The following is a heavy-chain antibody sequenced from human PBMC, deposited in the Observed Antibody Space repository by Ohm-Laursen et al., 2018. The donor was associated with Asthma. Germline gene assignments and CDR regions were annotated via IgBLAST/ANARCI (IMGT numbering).Heavy chain of an antibody. J-gene: IGHJ6*02. CDR3: AREVQEIPTTLDV. Sequence: SLRLSCAASGYTFSRYSIHWIRQAPGKGLEWVASISTASTFIYYGDSVRGRFTTSRDNARNLVFLQMDSLRVEDTAVYYCAREVQEIPTTLDVWGQGTTVTVSS. CDR1: GYTFSRYS. CDR2: ISTASTFI. V-gene: IGHV3-21*04. D-gene: IGHD5-12*01.